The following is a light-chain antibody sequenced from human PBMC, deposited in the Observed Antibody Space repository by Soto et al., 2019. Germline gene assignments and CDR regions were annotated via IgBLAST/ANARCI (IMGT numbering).Light chain of an antibody. CDR2: GVT. CDR3: TSYTSVTIVV. J-gene: IGLJ2*01. V-gene: IGLV2-14*01. CDR1: NSDIGGYNS. Sequence: QSALTQPASVSGSPGQAITISCTGSNSDIGGYNSVSWYQQHPGKAPKLLIFGVTNRPSGVFDRFFGSKSSNTASLTISALQGAGEADYYCTSYTSVTIVVFGGGTKLTVL.